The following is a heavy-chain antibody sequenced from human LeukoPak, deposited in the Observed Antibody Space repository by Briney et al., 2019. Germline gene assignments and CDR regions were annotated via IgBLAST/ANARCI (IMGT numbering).Heavy chain of an antibody. D-gene: IGHD6-13*01. J-gene: IGHJ4*02. CDR3: ASGAANSSSWPFDY. V-gene: IGHV1-46*01. CDR2: INPSVGTT. Sequence: ASVKVSCKASGYTFTKYYIHWVRQAPGQGLEWVGIINPSVGTTLYSQKFQGRVTLTRDTSTTTVYMEVTSLRSEDTAVYYCASGAANSSSWPFDYWGQGTLVTVSS. CDR1: GYTFTKYY.